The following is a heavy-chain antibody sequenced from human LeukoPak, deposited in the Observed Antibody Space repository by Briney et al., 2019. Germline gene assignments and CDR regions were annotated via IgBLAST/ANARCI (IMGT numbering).Heavy chain of an antibody. CDR3: ARRRLRQYYYYYYMDV. CDR1: GGSFSGYY. J-gene: IGHJ6*03. D-gene: IGHD5-12*01. V-gene: IGHV4-34*01. CDR2: INHSGST. Sequence: SETLSLTCAVYGGSFSGYYWSWIRQPPGKGLEWIGEINHSGSTNYNPSLKSRVTISVDTSKNQFSLKLSSVTAADTAVYYCARRRLRQYYYYYYMDVWGKGTTVTIS.